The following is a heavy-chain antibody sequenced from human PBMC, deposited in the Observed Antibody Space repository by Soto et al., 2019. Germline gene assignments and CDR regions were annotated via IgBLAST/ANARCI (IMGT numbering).Heavy chain of an antibody. Sequence: SVKVSCKASGGTFSSYAISWVRQAPGQGLEWMGGIIPIFGTANYAQKFQGRVTITADKSTSTAYMELSSLRSEDTAVYYCARLAGSVFAFDIWGQGTMVTVSS. V-gene: IGHV1-69*06. CDR2: IIPIFGTA. J-gene: IGHJ3*02. CDR3: ARLAGSVFAFDI. CDR1: GGTFSSYA. D-gene: IGHD6-25*01.